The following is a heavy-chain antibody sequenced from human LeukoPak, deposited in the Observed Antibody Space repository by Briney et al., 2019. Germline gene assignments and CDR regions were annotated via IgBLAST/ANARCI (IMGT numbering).Heavy chain of an antibody. D-gene: IGHD5-18*01. Sequence: AAVKVSCKASGGTFSSYAISWVRQAPGQGLEWMGGIIPIFGKANYAQKFQGRVTITADESTSTAYMELSSLRSEDTAVYYCARTAAMVTGAFDSWGQGTMVSVSS. CDR2: IIPIFGKA. V-gene: IGHV1-69*13. CDR1: GGTFSSYA. CDR3: ARTAAMVTGAFDS. J-gene: IGHJ3*02.